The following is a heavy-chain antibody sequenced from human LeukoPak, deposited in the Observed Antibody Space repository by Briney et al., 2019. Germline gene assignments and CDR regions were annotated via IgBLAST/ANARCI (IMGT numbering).Heavy chain of an antibody. J-gene: IGHJ4*02. Sequence: GGSLRLSCAASGSTFSTYWMSWVRQAPGKGLEWVANINQDGSATNYVDSAKGRFIVSRDNAKNSVFLQMSSLRAEDTAVYYCAIAAGWEQAYWGQGTLVTVSS. CDR3: AIAAGWEQAY. V-gene: IGHV3-7*01. CDR2: INQDGSAT. CDR1: GSTFSTYW. D-gene: IGHD1-26*01.